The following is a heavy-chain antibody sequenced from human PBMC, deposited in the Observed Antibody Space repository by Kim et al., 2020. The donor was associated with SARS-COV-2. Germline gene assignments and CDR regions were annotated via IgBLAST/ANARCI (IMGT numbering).Heavy chain of an antibody. CDR1: GFSINTFGVG. D-gene: IGHD2-8*02. Sequence: SGPTLVNPTQTLTLTCTFSGFSINTFGVGVGWIRQPPGKALEYLSLIYWDDDKRYNPSLGTRLTINMDASKNQVVLTMTNVGPLDTGTYFCAHGVVYCTGNNGCRYWYFDLCGRGTLVTVSS. V-gene: IGHV2-5*02. J-gene: IGHJ2*01. CDR3: AHGVVYCTGNNGCRYWYFDL. CDR2: IYWDDDK.